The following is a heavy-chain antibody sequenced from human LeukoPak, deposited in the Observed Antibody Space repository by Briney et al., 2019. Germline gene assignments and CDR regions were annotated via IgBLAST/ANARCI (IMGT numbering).Heavy chain of an antibody. Sequence: GGSLRLSCAASGFTFSPYWMHWVRQAPGKGLVWVSRINSDGSNTNYAGSVKGRFTISRDNAKNTLYLQMNSLRAEDTALYYCARDSLLAYYYDSSGYYVRDAFDIWGQGTMVTVSS. V-gene: IGHV3-74*01. CDR2: INSDGSNT. CDR1: GFTFSPYW. CDR3: ARDSLLAYYYDSSGYYVRDAFDI. D-gene: IGHD3-22*01. J-gene: IGHJ3*02.